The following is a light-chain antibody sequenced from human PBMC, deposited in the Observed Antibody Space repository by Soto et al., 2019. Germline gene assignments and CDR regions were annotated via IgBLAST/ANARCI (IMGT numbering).Light chain of an antibody. J-gene: IGKJ1*01. CDR3: QQYTSPWT. Sequence: DIQMTQSPSTLSASVGDRVTITCRASQSISSWLAWYQQKPGKAPKLLIYDASSLESGVPSRFSGSGSGTAFTLTISSLQPDDFATYYCQQYTSPWTFGQGTKVEIK. V-gene: IGKV1-5*01. CDR1: QSISSW. CDR2: DAS.